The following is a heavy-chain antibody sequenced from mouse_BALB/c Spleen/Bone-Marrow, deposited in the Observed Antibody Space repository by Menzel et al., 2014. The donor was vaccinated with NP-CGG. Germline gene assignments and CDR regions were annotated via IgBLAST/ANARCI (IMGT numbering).Heavy chain of an antibody. CDR3: SRGVLAYFDY. J-gene: IGHJ2*01. CDR1: GYAFTNYN. CDR2: IDPYSGGT. D-gene: IGHD2-14*01. Sequence: EVQLQQSGPELVKPGASVKVSCKASGYAFTNYNMNWVKQCHGKSLEWIGYIDPYSGGTNYNQKFRGKATLTVDKSSSTAYMHLNSLTSEDSAVYYCSRGVLAYFDYWGQGTTLTVSS. V-gene: IGHV1S135*01.